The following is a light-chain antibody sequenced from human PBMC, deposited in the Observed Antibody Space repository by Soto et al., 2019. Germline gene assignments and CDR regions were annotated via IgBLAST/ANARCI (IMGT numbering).Light chain of an antibody. CDR2: GDS. J-gene: IGLJ2*01. Sequence: SYELTQPPSVSVAPGQTARITCGGNNIGSKSVHWYQQKPGQAPVLVVYGDSDRPSGIPERFSGSNSGNTATLTIGRVEAGDEADYYCQVWDSSSDHPGVVFGGGTKLTVL. CDR1: NIGSKS. CDR3: QVWDSSSDHPGVV. V-gene: IGLV3-21*02.